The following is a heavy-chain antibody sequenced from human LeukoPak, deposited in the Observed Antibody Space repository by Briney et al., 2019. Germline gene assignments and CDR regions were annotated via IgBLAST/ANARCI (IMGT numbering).Heavy chain of an antibody. CDR2: VYSTGSA. Sequence: SETLSLTCTVSSGSINSDGYYWGWIRQPAGKGLEWIGRVYSTGSANYSPSLESRVIISIDTSKNQFFLRLSSVTAADTAVYYCARVYRRDGYNYDGFDIWGQGTMVTVS. J-gene: IGHJ3*02. V-gene: IGHV4-61*02. CDR3: ARVYRRDGYNYDGFDI. D-gene: IGHD5-24*01. CDR1: SGSINSDGYY.